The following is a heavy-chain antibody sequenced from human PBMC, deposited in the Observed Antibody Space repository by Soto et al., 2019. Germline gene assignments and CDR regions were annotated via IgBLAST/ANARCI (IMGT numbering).Heavy chain of an antibody. Sequence: SETLSLTCTVSGRSMSSNYWSWIRQSPDRGLEWLGYVFYGGTDYNPSLEGRVTMSVETSKTQYSLKLRSMTAADTAVASCACCRGACYFDHWGQGTLVTVSS. CDR3: ACCRGACYFDH. V-gene: IGHV4-59*01. J-gene: IGHJ4*02. CDR2: VFYGGT. CDR1: GRSMSSNY. D-gene: IGHD2-15*01.